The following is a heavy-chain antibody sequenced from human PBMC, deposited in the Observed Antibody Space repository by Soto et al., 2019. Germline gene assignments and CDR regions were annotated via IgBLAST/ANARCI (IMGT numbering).Heavy chain of an antibody. D-gene: IGHD6-13*01. CDR3: ARGEQKLDPYYFHY. V-gene: IGHV6-1*01. Sequence: SQTLSRTCAISGDSVSSNSAAWNWTRQSPSRGLEWLGRTYYRSKWYNDYAVSVKSRITINPDTSKNQFSLQLNSVTPEDTAVYYCARGEQKLDPYYFHYWGQGAMVTV. J-gene: IGHJ4*02. CDR1: GDSVSSNSAA. CDR2: TYYRSKWYN.